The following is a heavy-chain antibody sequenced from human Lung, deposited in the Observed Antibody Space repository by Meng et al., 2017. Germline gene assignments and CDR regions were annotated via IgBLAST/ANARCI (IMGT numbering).Heavy chain of an antibody. D-gene: IGHD4-11*01. CDR3: ARGPTTMAHDFDY. V-gene: IGHV4-34*01. CDR1: GGSLSDYY. Sequence: QVQLQQWGAGCLKPSEPLSFTCVVSGGSLSDYYWSWIRQPPGKGLEWIGEINHSGSTNYNPSLESRATISVDTSQNNLSLKLSSVTAADSAVYYCARGPTTMAHDFDYWGQGTLVTVSS. CDR2: INHSGST. J-gene: IGHJ4*02.